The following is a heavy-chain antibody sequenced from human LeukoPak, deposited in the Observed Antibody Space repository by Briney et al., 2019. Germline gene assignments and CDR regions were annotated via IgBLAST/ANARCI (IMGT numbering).Heavy chain of an antibody. J-gene: IGHJ5*02. CDR3: ARDRGYCSSTSCYFMGWFDP. CDR2: IIPIFGTA. Sequence: ASVKVSCKASGGTFSSYAISWVRQAPGQGLEWMGGIIPIFGTANYAQKFQGRVTITAEKSTSTAYMELSSLRSEDTAVYYCARDRGYCSSTSCYFMGWFDPWGQGTLVTVSS. CDR1: GGTFSSYA. D-gene: IGHD2-2*01. V-gene: IGHV1-69*06.